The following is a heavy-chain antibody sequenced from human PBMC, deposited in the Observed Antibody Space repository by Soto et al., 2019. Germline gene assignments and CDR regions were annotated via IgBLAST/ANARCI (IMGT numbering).Heavy chain of an antibody. CDR1: GGSISSYY. V-gene: IGHV4-59*08. D-gene: IGHD4-4*01. CDR3: ARLDSDSNSYDY. Sequence: QVQLQESGPGLVKPSETLYLTCTASGGSISSYYWSWIRQPPGKGLEWIGYIYYSGSTNYNPSLKSRVTISVDTSQNQFSLKLRSVTAADTAVYYCARLDSDSNSYDYWGQGTLVTVSS. CDR2: IYYSGST. J-gene: IGHJ4*02.